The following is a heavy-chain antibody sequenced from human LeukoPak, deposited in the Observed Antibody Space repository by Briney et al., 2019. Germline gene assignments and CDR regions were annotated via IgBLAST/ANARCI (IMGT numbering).Heavy chain of an antibody. J-gene: IGHJ4*02. CDR2: IYSGGST. D-gene: IGHD1-26*01. V-gene: IGHV3-66*02. CDR3: ARDSGSYSYDY. Sequence: PGGSLRLYCAASGFTVSSNYMSWGRQAPGKGLEWVSVIYSGGSTYYADSVKGRFTISRDNSKNTLYLQMNSLRAEDTAVYYCARDSGSYSYDYWGQGTLVTVSS. CDR1: GFTVSSNY.